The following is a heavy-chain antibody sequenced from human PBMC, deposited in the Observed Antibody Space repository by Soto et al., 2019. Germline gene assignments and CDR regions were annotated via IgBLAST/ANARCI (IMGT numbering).Heavy chain of an antibody. CDR1: GFTFSSHT. J-gene: IGHJ4*02. CDR3: AKHSRETTTCCGED. CDR2: IWYDGSNK. Sequence: PGGSLRLSCAASGFTFSSHTMHWVRQAPGKGPEWVALIWYDGSNKYYADSVKGRFTVSRDNSKNTLYLQMNSLRAEDTAVYYCAKHSRETTTCCGEDWGQGTRVTVSS. V-gene: IGHV3-33*06. D-gene: IGHD2-2*01.